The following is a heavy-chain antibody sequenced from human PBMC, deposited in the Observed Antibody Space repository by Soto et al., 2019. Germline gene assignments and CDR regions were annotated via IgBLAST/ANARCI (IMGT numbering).Heavy chain of an antibody. V-gene: IGHV4-61*01. D-gene: IGHD3-22*01. CDR3: AREGALTYYYDSSGYYPGSNAFDI. J-gene: IGHJ3*02. CDR1: GGSVNSDNFY. Sequence: SETLSLTCTVSGGSVNSDNFYWSWIRQPPGRGLEWIGYIYYTGSTNYNPSLKSRVTISIDTSRNQLSLKLSSVTAADTAVYYCAREGALTYYYDSSGYYPGSNAFDIWGQGTMVTVSS. CDR2: IYYTGST.